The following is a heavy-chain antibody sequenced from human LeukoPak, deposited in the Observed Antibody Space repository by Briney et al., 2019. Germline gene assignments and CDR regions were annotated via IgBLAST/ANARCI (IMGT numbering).Heavy chain of an antibody. CDR3: AGDQEDSGFDY. CDR1: GFTFSSYG. Sequence: GRSLRLSCAASGFTFSSYGIHWVRQAPGKGLEWVAVIWYDGSNKYYADSVKGRFTISRDNSKNTLYLQMNSLRAEDTAVYYCAGDQEDSGFDYWGGGTLVTVSS. D-gene: IGHD3-22*01. CDR2: IWYDGSNK. V-gene: IGHV3-33*01. J-gene: IGHJ4*02.